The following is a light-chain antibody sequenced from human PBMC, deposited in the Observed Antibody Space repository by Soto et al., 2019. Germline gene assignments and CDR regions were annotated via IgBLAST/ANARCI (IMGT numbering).Light chain of an antibody. Sequence: QSVLTQPRSVSGSPGQSVTISCTGTSSDIGAYDYVSWYQQHPGKVPKLMIYEVSKRPSGVPDRFSASKSGNTASLTVSGLQAEDEADYYCSSHGGANNFYVFGTGTKVTVL. V-gene: IGLV2-8*01. J-gene: IGLJ1*01. CDR1: SSDIGAYDY. CDR2: EVS. CDR3: SSHGGANNFYV.